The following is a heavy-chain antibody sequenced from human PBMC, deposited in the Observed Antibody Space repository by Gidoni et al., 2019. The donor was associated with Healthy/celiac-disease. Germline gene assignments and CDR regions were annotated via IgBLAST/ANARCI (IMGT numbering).Heavy chain of an antibody. D-gene: IGHD5-12*01. CDR2: IRSKANSYAT. CDR1: GFTFSGSA. J-gene: IGHJ6*02. V-gene: IGHV3-73*02. Sequence: EVQLVESGGGLVQPGGSLKLSCAASGFTFSGSALHWVRQASGKGLEWVGRIRSKANSYATAYAASVKGRFTISRDDSKNTAYLQMNSLKTEDTAVYYCSRGYSGYDAYYYYGMDVWGQGTTVTVSS. CDR3: SRGYSGYDAYYYYGMDV.